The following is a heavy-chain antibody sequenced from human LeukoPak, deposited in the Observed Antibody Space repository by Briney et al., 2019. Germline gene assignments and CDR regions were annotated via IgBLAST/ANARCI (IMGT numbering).Heavy chain of an antibody. CDR2: ISSSGSTI. CDR3: ARDREMATHYFDY. D-gene: IGHD5-24*01. J-gene: IGHJ4*02. Sequence: GGSLRLSCAASGFTFSDYYMSWIRQAPGKGLEWVSYISSSGSTIYYADSVKGGFTISRDNAKNSLYLQMNSLRAEDTAVYYCARDREMATHYFDYWGQGTLVTVSS. CDR1: GFTFSDYY. V-gene: IGHV3-11*01.